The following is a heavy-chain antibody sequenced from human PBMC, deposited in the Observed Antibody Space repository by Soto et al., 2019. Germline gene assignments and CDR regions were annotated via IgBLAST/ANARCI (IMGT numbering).Heavy chain of an antibody. CDR2: FIPVYRTL. CDR1: GGSFGNSA. CDR3: ATGVTWIGYFPVDS. V-gene: IGHV1-69*13. J-gene: IGHJ4*02. Sequence: SVKVSCKASGGSFGNSAINWVRQTPGQGLEWLGGFIPVYRTLNYAQKFQGRVTITADESTGTAYMTLSSLASNDTAVYYCATGVTWIGYFPVDSWGQGTQVTVSS. D-gene: IGHD3-3*01.